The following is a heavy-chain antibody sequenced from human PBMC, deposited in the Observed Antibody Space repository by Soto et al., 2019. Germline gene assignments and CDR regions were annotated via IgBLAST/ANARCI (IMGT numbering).Heavy chain of an antibody. CDR1: GYIFSSHC. D-gene: IGHD3-10*02. Sequence: ASVKVSCKASGYIFSSHCIYWVRQAPGQGLKWMGIINPGGGRTAYAQKFQGRVNLTRDMSTSTVYMELTSLTYDDTAVYYCARDVSGPGPTYVMDXWGQWTTVT. V-gene: IGHV1-46*01. CDR2: INPGGGRT. CDR3: ARDVSGPGPTYVMDX. J-gene: IGHJ6*02.